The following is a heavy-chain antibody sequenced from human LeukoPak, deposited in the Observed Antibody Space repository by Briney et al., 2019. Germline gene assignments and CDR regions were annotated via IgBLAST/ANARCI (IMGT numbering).Heavy chain of an antibody. D-gene: IGHD6-19*01. CDR1: GFTFTTNA. CDR2: ISGRTGAT. Sequence: GGSLRLSCAASGFTFTTNAMSWVRQAPGKGLEWVSAISGRTGATYYADSEKGRFTISRDNSRNTLQVQMNSLRAEDTAVYYCAREVAVAGTENGAFNVWGQGTTVTVSS. J-gene: IGHJ6*02. V-gene: IGHV3-23*01. CDR3: AREVAVAGTENGAFNV.